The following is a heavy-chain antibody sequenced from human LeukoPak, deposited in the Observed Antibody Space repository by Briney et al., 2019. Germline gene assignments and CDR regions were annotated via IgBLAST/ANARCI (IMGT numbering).Heavy chain of an antibody. J-gene: IGHJ4*02. CDR1: GYSFTSYW. Sequence: KISCKGSGYSFTSYWIGWVRQAPGQGLEWMGRIIPIFGTANYAQKFQGRVTITTDESTSTAYMELSSLRSEDTAVYYCARDRSSSGRLDYWGQGTLVTVSS. CDR2: IIPIFGTA. D-gene: IGHD6-19*01. CDR3: ARDRSSSGRLDY. V-gene: IGHV1-69*05.